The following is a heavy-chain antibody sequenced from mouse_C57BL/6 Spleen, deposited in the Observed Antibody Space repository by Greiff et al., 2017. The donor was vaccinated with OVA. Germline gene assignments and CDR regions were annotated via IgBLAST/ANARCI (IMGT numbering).Heavy chain of an antibody. CDR1: GFTFSDYG. CDR2: ISSGSSTI. CDR3: ARDWERASMDY. D-gene: IGHD4-1*01. J-gene: IGHJ4*01. Sequence: EVHLVESGGGLVKPGGSLKLSCAASGFTFSDYGMHWVRQAPEKGLEWVAYISSGSSTIYYADTVKGRFTISRDNAKNTLFLQMTSLRSEDTAMYYCARDWERASMDYWGQGTSVTVSS. V-gene: IGHV5-17*01.